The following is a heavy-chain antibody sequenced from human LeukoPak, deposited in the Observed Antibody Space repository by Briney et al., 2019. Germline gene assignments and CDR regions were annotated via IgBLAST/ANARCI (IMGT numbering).Heavy chain of an antibody. CDR3: ARIYGRDGYNYFDH. CDR1: GYTFTSYY. Sequence: ASVKVSCKASGYTFTSYYMHWVRQAPGRGLEWMGIINPSSGSTAYAQKFQGRVTMTRDTSTTTVHMELSSLRSEDTAVYYCARIYGRDGYNYFDHWGQGTLVTVPS. J-gene: IGHJ4*02. D-gene: IGHD5-24*01. CDR2: INPSSGST. V-gene: IGHV1-46*01.